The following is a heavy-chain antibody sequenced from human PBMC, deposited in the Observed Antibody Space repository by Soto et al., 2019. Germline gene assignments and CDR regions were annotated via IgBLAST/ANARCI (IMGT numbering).Heavy chain of an antibody. CDR3: ARHSSTMVRGVITYFDY. Sequence: SETLSLTCTVSGGSISSSSYYWGWIRQPPGKGLEWIGSVYYSGSTYYNPSLKSRVTISVDTSKNQFSLKLSSVTAADTAVYYCARHSSTMVRGVITYFDYWGQGTLVTVSS. CDR2: VYYSGST. V-gene: IGHV4-39*01. CDR1: GGSISSSSYY. D-gene: IGHD3-10*01. J-gene: IGHJ4*02.